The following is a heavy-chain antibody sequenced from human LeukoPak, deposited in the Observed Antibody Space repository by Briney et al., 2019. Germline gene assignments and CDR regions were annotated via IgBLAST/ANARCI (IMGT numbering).Heavy chain of an antibody. J-gene: IGHJ6*03. Sequence: SETLSLTCTVSGGSISSDYWSWIRQPAGKGLDWIGRVNTRGSTKYNPSPKCRVTLSIDTPKNQFSLRLTSVTAADTAVYYCARDSEGWASAYYYYYMDVWGNGTTVTVSS. CDR1: GGSISSDY. CDR3: ARDSEGWASAYYYYYMDV. CDR2: VNTRGST. D-gene: IGHD3-16*01. V-gene: IGHV4-4*07.